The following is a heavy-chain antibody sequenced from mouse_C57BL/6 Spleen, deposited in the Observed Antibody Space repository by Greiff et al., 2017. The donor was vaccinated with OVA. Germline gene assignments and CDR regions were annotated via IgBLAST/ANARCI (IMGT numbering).Heavy chain of an antibody. Sequence: QVQLQQSGAELVRPGASVTLSCKASGYTFTDYEMHWVKQTPVHGLEWIGAIDPETGGTAYNQKFKGKAILTADKSSSTAYMELRSLTSEDSAVYYCTRLAPNYGSSYPAWFAYWGQGTLVTVSA. V-gene: IGHV1-15*01. D-gene: IGHD1-1*01. CDR2: IDPETGGT. CDR3: TRLAPNYGSSYPAWFAY. J-gene: IGHJ3*01. CDR1: GYTFTDYE.